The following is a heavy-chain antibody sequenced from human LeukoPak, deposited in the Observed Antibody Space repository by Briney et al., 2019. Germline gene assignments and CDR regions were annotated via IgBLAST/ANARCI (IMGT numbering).Heavy chain of an antibody. CDR2: INHSGST. CDR1: GGSISSSSYY. V-gene: IGHV4-39*07. D-gene: IGHD4-11*01. CDR3: ALRMTTNRAFDI. Sequence: SETLSLTCTVSGGSISSSSYYWGWIRQPPGKGLEWIGEINHSGSTNYNPSLKSRVTLSVDTSKNQFSLKLSSVTAADTAVYYCALRMTTNRAFDIWGQGTMVTVSS. J-gene: IGHJ3*02.